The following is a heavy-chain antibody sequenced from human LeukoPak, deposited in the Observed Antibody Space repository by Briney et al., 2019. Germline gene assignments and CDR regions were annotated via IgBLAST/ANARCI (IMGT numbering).Heavy chain of an antibody. Sequence: GGSPRLSCAASGFTFSSYEMNWVRQAPGKGLEWASYISSSGSTIYYADSVKGRFTISRDNAKNSLYLQMNSLRAEDTAVYYCASSVVATAIRPYYFDYWGQGTLVTVSS. CDR1: GFTFSSYE. D-gene: IGHD2-21*02. CDR2: ISSSGSTI. CDR3: ASSVVATAIRPYYFDY. J-gene: IGHJ4*02. V-gene: IGHV3-48*03.